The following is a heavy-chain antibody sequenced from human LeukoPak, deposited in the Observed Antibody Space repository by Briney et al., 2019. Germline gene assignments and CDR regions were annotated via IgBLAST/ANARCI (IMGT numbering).Heavy chain of an antibody. D-gene: IGHD2-2*01. V-gene: IGHV1-18*01. Sequence: ASVRDSCKASVCTFISYGISWLRQAPGQGLEWMGGSRAYNGNTNYAQKVQGRVTMATDTCTSTAYMELRRLRSDDTAVYYWARGYCSSTSCCFPFDYWGQGTLVTVSS. CDR1: VCTFISYG. CDR2: SRAYNGNT. CDR3: ARGYCSSTSCCFPFDY. J-gene: IGHJ4*02.